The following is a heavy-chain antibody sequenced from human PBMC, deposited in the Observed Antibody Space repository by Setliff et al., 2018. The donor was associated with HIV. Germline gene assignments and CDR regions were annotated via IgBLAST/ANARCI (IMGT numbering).Heavy chain of an antibody. CDR3: ARENLEGYYYYGMDV. Sequence: ASVKVSCKASGYTFTGYYMHWVRQAPGQGLEWMGWINPNSGGTNYAQKFQGRVTMTRDTSVSTAYMELSRLRSDDTAVYYCARENLEGYYYYGMDVWGQGTTVTVSS. CDR1: GYTFTGYY. V-gene: IGHV1-2*02. J-gene: IGHJ6*02. D-gene: IGHD3-3*01. CDR2: INPNSGGT.